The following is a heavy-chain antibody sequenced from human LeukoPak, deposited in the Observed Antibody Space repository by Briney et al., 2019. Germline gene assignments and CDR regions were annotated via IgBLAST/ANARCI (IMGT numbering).Heavy chain of an antibody. D-gene: IGHD3-10*01. J-gene: IGHJ6*03. CDR2: INHSGNT. CDR3: AREIYGSGSYSDGYYYYMDV. V-gene: IGHV4-34*01. CDR1: GESFSGYY. Sequence: SETLSLTCAVYGESFSGYYWTWIRQPPGKGLEWIGEINHSGNTNYNPSLKSRVTMSVDTSKNQFSLRLNSATAADTAVYYCAREIYGSGSYSDGYYYYMDVWGKGTTVTISS.